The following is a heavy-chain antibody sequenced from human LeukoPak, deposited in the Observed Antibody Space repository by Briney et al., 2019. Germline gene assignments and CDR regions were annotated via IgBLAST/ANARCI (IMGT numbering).Heavy chain of an antibody. CDR3: ARDAKALGYCSSTSCYSDNWFDP. CDR1: GYTFTSYG. D-gene: IGHD2-2*01. CDR2: ISAYNGNT. J-gene: IGHJ5*02. Sequence: EASVKVSCKASGYTFTSYGISWVRQAPGQGLEWMGWISAYNGNTNYAQKLQGRVTMTTDTSTSTAYMELRSLRSDDTAVYYCARDAKALGYCSSTSCYSDNWFDPWGQGTLVTVSS. V-gene: IGHV1-18*01.